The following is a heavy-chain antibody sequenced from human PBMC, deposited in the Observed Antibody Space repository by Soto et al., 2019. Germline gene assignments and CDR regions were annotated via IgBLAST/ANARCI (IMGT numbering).Heavy chain of an antibody. D-gene: IGHD3-10*01. J-gene: IGHJ6*04. CDR1: GGSISSSSYY. Sequence: PSETLSLTCTGSGGSISSSSYYWGWIRQPPGKGLEWIGSIYYIGSTYYNPSLKSRVTISVDTSKNQFSLKLSSVTAADTAVYYCARQGGVRGVRNPGGMDGWCKGTTFTVSS. CDR2: IYYIGST. V-gene: IGHV4-39*01. CDR3: ARQGGVRGVRNPGGMDG.